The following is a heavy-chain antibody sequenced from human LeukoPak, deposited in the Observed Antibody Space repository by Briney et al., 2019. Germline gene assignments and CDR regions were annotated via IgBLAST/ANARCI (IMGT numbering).Heavy chain of an antibody. D-gene: IGHD6-6*01. CDR2: ISGSGGST. Sequence: PGGSLRLSCAASGFIFSNYAMSWVRQAPGKGLEWVAGISGSGGSTYYADSVKSRFTISRDNSKNTLSLQMNSLRAEDTAVYFCARAASSSSDYWGQGILVTVSS. CDR3: ARAASSSSDY. CDR1: GFIFSNYA. J-gene: IGHJ4*02. V-gene: IGHV3-23*01.